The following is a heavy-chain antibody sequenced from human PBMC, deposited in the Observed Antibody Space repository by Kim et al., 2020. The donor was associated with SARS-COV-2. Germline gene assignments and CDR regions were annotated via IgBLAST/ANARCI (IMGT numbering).Heavy chain of an antibody. Sequence: ASVKVSCKASGYTFTAYYIHWVRQAPGQGLEWMGVINPRTGTTTYAQKFQGRVTMTRDTSTSTVYMELSSLRSEDTAVDYCVRVRTRLDGGSLNWFDPWGQGTLVTVSS. V-gene: IGHV1-46*01. CDR1: GYTFTAYY. J-gene: IGHJ5*02. CDR2: INPRTGTT. D-gene: IGHD4-17*01. CDR3: VRVRTRLDGGSLNWFDP.